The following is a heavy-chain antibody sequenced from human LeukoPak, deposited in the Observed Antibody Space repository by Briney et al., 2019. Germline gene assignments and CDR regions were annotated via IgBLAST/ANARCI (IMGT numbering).Heavy chain of an antibody. CDR1: GFTFSNYW. J-gene: IGHJ4*02. CDR2: INQDGSEI. D-gene: IGHD5-24*01. CDR3: ATSEISTIKNFDH. V-gene: IGHV3-7*03. Sequence: PGGSLRLSCAASGFTFSNYWMSWVRQAPGKGLEWLANINQDGSEIYYVDSVKGRFTISRDNGKNSLYLQINSLRADDTAVYYCATSEISTIKNFDHWGQGTLVTVSS.